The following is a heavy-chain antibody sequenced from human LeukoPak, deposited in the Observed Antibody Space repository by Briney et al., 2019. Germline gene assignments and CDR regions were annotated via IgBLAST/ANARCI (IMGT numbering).Heavy chain of an antibody. CDR3: AKPWIQLWYDAFDI. Sequence: GGSLRLSCAASGFTVSSNYMSWIRQAPGKGLEWVSYISSSGSTIYYADSVKGRFTISRDNAKNSLYLQMNSLRAEDTAVYYCAKPWIQLWYDAFDIWGQGTMVTVSS. D-gene: IGHD5-18*01. V-gene: IGHV3-11*01. CDR2: ISSSGSTI. J-gene: IGHJ3*02. CDR1: GFTVSSNY.